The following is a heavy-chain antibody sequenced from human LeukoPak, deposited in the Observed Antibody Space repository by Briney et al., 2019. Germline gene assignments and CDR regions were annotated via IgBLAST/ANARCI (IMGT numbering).Heavy chain of an antibody. Sequence: KPSETLSLTCTVSGGFISSYYWSWLRQPPGKGLEWIGYIYYSGSTDYNPSLKSRVTISVDTSKNQFSLNLSSVTAADTAVYYCARLMSGWYNDYWGQGTLVTVSS. V-gene: IGHV4-59*01. CDR3: ARLMSGWYNDY. CDR1: GGFISSYY. CDR2: IYYSGST. J-gene: IGHJ4*02. D-gene: IGHD6-19*01.